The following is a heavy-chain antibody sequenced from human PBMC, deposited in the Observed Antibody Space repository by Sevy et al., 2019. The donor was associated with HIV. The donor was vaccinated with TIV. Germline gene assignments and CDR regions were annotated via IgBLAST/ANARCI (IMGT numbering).Heavy chain of an antibody. CDR2: ISKDGSDK. V-gene: IGHV3-30*18. Sequence: GGSLRLSCTVSGFTFRSFGMHWVRQAPSKGLEWVAVISKDGSDKEYADSVKGRFTISRDNSKDTLYLQLNNLSGEDTAVYYCANSRGRYDGSSWLYYYYGMDVWGQGTTVTVSS. D-gene: IGHD6-13*01. J-gene: IGHJ6*02. CDR3: ANSRGRYDGSSWLYYYYGMDV. CDR1: GFTFRSFG.